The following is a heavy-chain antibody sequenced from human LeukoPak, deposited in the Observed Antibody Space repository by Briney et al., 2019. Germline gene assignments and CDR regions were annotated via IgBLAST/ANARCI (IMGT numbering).Heavy chain of an antibody. CDR3: ARGPYGSGSYFDY. D-gene: IGHD3-10*01. V-gene: IGHV4-39*07. CDR2: ISSSENT. Sequence: KPSETLSLTCTVSGSFIISAYYYWGWIRQPPGKGLEWIGSISSSENTYYNPSLKSRVTISVDTSKNQFSLRLSSVTAADTAVYYCARGPYGSGSYFDYWGQGTLVTVSS. CDR1: GSFIISAYYY. J-gene: IGHJ4*02.